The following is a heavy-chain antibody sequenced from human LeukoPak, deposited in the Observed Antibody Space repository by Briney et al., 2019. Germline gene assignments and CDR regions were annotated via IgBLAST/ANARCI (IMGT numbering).Heavy chain of an antibody. CDR1: GGSFSGCY. CDR2: INHSGST. D-gene: IGHD3-22*01. J-gene: IGHJ4*02. CDR3: ASRGGWLSDY. V-gene: IGHV4-34*01. Sequence: SETLSLTCAVYGGSFSGCYWSWIRQPPGKGLEWIGEINHSGSTNYNPSLKSRVTISVDTSKNQFSLKLSSVTAADTAVYYCASRGGWLSDYWGQGTLVTVSS.